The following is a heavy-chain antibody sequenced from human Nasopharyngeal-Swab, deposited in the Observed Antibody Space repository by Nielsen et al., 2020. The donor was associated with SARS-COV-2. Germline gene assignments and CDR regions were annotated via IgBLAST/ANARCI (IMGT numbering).Heavy chain of an antibody. CDR2: ISSSGSTI. D-gene: IGHD3-3*01. J-gene: IGHJ6*02. CDR1: GFTFDDYA. V-gene: IGHV3-48*03. CDR3: ARVKYYDFWSGYYPEAYYYYGMDV. Sequence: GESLKISCAASGFTFDDYAMHWVRQAPGKGLEWVSYISSSGSTIYYADSVKGRFTISRDNAKNSLYLQMNSLRAEDTAVNYCARVKYYDFWSGYYPEAYYYYGMDVWGQGTTVTVSS.